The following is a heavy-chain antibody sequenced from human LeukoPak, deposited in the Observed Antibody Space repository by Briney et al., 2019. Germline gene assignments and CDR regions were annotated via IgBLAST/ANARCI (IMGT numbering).Heavy chain of an antibody. Sequence: GGSLRLSCAASGFTFSNAWMSWVRQAPGKGLEWVGRIKSKTDGGTTDYAAPVKGRFTISRDDSKNTLYLQMNSPKTEDTAVYYCTTEPGHHEPNAFDIWGQGTMVTVSS. CDR3: TTEPGHHEPNAFDI. J-gene: IGHJ3*02. V-gene: IGHV3-15*01. CDR1: GFTFSNAW. CDR2: IKSKTDGGTT. D-gene: IGHD1-14*01.